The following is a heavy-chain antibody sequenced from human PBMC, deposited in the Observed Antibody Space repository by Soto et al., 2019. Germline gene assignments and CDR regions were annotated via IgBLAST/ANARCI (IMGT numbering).Heavy chain of an antibody. D-gene: IGHD6-6*01. V-gene: IGHV1-69*01. CDR1: GGTFSSYA. J-gene: IGHJ6*02. CDR2: IIPIFGTA. CDR3: AREGYSSSSPYYYYYGMDV. Sequence: QVQLVQSGAEVKKPGSSVKVSCKASGGTFSSYAISWVRQAPGQGLEWMGGIIPIFGTANYAHKFQGRVTITADESTSTAYMELSSLRSEDTAVYYCAREGYSSSSPYYYYYGMDVWGQGTTVTVSS.